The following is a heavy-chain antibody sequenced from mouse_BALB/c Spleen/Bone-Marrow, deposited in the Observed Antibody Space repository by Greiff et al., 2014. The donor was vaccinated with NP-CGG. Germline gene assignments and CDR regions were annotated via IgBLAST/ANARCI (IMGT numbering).Heavy chain of an antibody. Sequence: VQLKESGAELVKPGASVKLSCTASGFNIKDTYMHWVKQRPEQGLEWIGRIDSANGNTKYVPTFQGKATITADTSSNTAYLQLSSLTSEDTAVYYCASSGNYEGGAMDYWGQGISVTVSS. J-gene: IGHJ4*01. D-gene: IGHD2-1*01. CDR3: ASSGNYEGGAMDY. V-gene: IGHV14-3*02. CDR2: IDSANGNT. CDR1: GFNIKDTY.